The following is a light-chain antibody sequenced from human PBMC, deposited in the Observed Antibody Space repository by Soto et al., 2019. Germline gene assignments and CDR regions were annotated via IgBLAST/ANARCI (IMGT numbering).Light chain of an antibody. Sequence: EIVLTQSPDTLSLSPGSRSTLSCRAGQSIDSTHLVWYQQKPGQAPRLLIYGASTRATGIPARFSGSGSGTEFTLTISSLQSEDFAVYYCQQYNNWPPWTFGQGTKVDI. J-gene: IGKJ1*01. CDR3: QQYNNWPPWT. V-gene: IGKV3-15*01. CDR1: QSIDSTH. CDR2: GAS.